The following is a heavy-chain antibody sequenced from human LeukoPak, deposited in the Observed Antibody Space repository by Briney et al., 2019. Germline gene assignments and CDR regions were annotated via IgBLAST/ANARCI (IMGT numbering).Heavy chain of an antibody. CDR1: GFTFSGSA. J-gene: IGHJ4*02. Sequence: GGSLRLSCAASGFTFSGSAMHWDRQASGKGLEWVGRIRSKANNYATAYAASVKGRFTISRDDSKNTAYLQMNSLKTEDAAVYYCSSLADYWGQGTLVTVSS. D-gene: IGHD3-3*02. V-gene: IGHV3-73*01. CDR3: SSLADY. CDR2: IRSKANNYAT.